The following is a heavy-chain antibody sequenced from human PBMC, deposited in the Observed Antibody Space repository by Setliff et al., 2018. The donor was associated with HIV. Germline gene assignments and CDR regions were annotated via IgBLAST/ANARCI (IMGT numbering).Heavy chain of an antibody. J-gene: IGHJ4*02. CDR1: GGSVCSGSYY. CDR2: ICYSGST. V-gene: IGHV4-61*01. CDR3: ARDPPGYGDSKDY. D-gene: IGHD4-17*01. Sequence: SETLSLTCSVSGGSVCSGSYYWSWIRQSPGKGLEWLGYICYSGSTTYNPSLRSRVTISIDTSKNQFSLNLRSVTAADTAVYYCARDPPGYGDSKDYWGQGKLVTVSS.